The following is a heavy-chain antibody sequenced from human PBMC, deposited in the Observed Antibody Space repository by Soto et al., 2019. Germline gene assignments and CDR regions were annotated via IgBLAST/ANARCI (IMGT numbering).Heavy chain of an antibody. CDR2: ISSSTGYI. D-gene: IGHD1-1*01. V-gene: IGHV3-21*01. CDR3: ARDRGYNWNDGESFDY. CDR1: GFTFSIYT. Sequence: PGGSLRLSCAASGFTFSIYTMNWVRQAPGKGLEWVSSISSSTGYIYYADSVKGRFTISRDNAKNSLYLQMNSLRVEDTAVYYCARDRGYNWNDGESFDYWGQGTLVTVSS. J-gene: IGHJ4*02.